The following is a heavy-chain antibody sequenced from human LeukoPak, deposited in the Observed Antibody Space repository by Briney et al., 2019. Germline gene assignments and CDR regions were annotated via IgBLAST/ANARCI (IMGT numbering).Heavy chain of an antibody. J-gene: IGHJ4*02. Sequence: PGGSLRLSCAASGFTFSSYSMNWVRQAPGKGLEWVAVISNDGNNKYYADSVKGRFTISRDNSKNTLYLQMNSLRAEDTAVYYCAKEFWGQQLVLGDYWGQGTLVTVSS. CDR1: GFTFSSYS. V-gene: IGHV3-30*18. CDR3: AKEFWGQQLVLGDY. D-gene: IGHD6-13*01. CDR2: ISNDGNNK.